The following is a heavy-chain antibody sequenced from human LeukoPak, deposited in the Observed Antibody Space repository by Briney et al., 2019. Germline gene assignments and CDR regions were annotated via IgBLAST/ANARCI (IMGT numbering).Heavy chain of an antibody. CDR2: ISYDGDNK. J-gene: IGHJ6*02. CDR3: SKGLLGSSWYAYYYTMDV. V-gene: IGHV3-30*04. CDR1: GFTFSSYA. D-gene: IGHD6-13*01. Sequence: GRSLRLSCAASGFTFSSYAMHWVRQAPGKGLEWVAVISYDGDNKYFADSVKGRFTISRDNSKNTLYLQMNSLRAEDSALYFCSKGLLGSSWYAYYYTMDVWGQGTTVTVSS.